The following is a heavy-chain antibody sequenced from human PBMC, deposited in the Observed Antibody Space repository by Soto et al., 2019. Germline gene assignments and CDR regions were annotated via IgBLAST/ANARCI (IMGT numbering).Heavy chain of an antibody. J-gene: IGHJ4*02. CDR1: GYTFTSYG. CDR3: ARDWKEKVGVTFYY. D-gene: IGHD1-26*01. V-gene: IGHV1-18*01. CDR2: ISAYNGNR. Sequence: ASVKVSCKASGYTFTSYGISWVRQAPGQGLEWMGWISAYNGNRNYAQKVQGRVTMTTDTSTSTAYMELRSLRSDDTAVYYCARDWKEKVGVTFYYWGQGALVTVSS.